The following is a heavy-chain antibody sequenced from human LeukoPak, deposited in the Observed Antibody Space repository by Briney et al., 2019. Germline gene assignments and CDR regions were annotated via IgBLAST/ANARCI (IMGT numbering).Heavy chain of an antibody. D-gene: IGHD1-20*01. J-gene: IGHJ4*02. CDR2: IGTSGESRDI. CDR3: ARSLTALDY. V-gene: IGHV3-21*05. Sequence: GGSLRLSCTSSGFTFSAYTFNWVRQAPGKGLEWVSHIGTSGESRDIYYADSVKGRFTISRDNARSSLFLQVDNLSAEDTAVYYCARSLTALDYWGQGTLVTVSS. CDR1: GFTFSAYT.